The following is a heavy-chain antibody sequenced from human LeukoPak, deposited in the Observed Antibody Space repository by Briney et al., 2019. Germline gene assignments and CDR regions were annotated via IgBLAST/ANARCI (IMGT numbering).Heavy chain of an antibody. Sequence: GGSLRLSCAASGFTVSSNYMSWVRQVPGKGLEWVSVIYSGGSTYYADSVKGRFTISRDNSKNTLYLQMNSLRAEDTAVYYCAKDSLADSSGYNYRGNFDYWGQGTLVTVSS. V-gene: IGHV3-53*01. CDR3: AKDSLADSSGYNYRGNFDY. D-gene: IGHD3-22*01. CDR2: IYSGGST. J-gene: IGHJ4*02. CDR1: GFTVSSNY.